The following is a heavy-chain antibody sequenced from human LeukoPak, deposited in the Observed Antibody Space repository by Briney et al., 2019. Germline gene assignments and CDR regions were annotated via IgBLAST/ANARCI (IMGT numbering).Heavy chain of an antibody. CDR1: GGSISSYY. V-gene: IGHV4-59*01. J-gene: IGHJ3*02. CDR2: IYYSGST. Sequence: SETLSLTCTVSGGSISSYYWSWIRQPPGKGLEWIGYIYYSGSTNYNPSLKSRVTISVDTSKNQFSLKLSSVTAADTAVYYCARDLLGGDYAYDAFDIWGQGTMVTVSS. CDR3: ARDLLGGDYAYDAFDI. D-gene: IGHD4-17*01.